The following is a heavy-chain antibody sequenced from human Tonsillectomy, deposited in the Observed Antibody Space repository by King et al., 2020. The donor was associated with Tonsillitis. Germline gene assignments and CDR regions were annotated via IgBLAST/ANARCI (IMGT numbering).Heavy chain of an antibody. CDR3: ARSGITMVRGRHWSDP. J-gene: IGHJ5*02. Sequence: VQLVESGAEVKKPGASVKVSCKASGYTFTGYYMHWVRQAPGQGLEWMGWINPNSGGTNYAQKFQGRVTMTRDTSISTAYMELSRLRSDDTAVYYCARSGITMVRGRHWSDPWGQGTLVTVSS. D-gene: IGHD3-10*01. CDR1: GYTFTGYY. V-gene: IGHV1-2*02. CDR2: INPNSGGT.